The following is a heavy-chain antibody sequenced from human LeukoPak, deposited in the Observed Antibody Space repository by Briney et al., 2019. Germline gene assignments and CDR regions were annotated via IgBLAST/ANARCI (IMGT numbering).Heavy chain of an antibody. J-gene: IGHJ4*02. CDR1: GFTFSGSA. V-gene: IGHV3-73*01. Sequence: GGSLRLSCEASGFTFSGSALHWVRQASGKGLEWVGRIRSTANGYATAYAASVKGRFTISRDDSKNTAYLQMDSLKTEDTAVYYCARRAGGYSHPYDYWGQGTLVTVSS. D-gene: IGHD4-23*01. CDR3: ARRAGGYSHPYDY. CDR2: IRSTANGYAT.